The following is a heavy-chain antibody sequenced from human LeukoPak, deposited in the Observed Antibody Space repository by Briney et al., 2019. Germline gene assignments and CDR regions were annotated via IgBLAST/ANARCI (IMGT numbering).Heavy chain of an antibody. V-gene: IGHV3-66*02. CDR1: GFAVSTNY. CDR2: IYSDGST. D-gene: IGHD1-26*01. Sequence: TGGSLRLSCAASGFAVSTNYLSWVRQAPGKGQEWVSVIYSDGSTYYTDSVKGRFTISRDNSKNTLYLQMNSLRPEDTAVYYCARDQRSESYYPWGWFDPWGQGTLVTVSS. J-gene: IGHJ5*02. CDR3: ARDQRSESYYPWGWFDP.